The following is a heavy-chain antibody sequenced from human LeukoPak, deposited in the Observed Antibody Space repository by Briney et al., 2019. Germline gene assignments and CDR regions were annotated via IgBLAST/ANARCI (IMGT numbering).Heavy chain of an antibody. CDR2: IADKTGGETT. CDR1: GFTVGNAW. J-gene: IGHJ4*03. Sequence: GGSLRLSCAASGFTVGNAWMSWVGQGPGKGLEWVAGIADKTGGETTDFVAPVKGRFTISRDDSKNTLFLQMNSLKTEDTAVYYCAKDRPMVRGVITDGYFDYWGQGTLVTVSS. V-gene: IGHV3-15*04. CDR3: AKDRPMVRGVITDGYFDY. D-gene: IGHD3-10*01.